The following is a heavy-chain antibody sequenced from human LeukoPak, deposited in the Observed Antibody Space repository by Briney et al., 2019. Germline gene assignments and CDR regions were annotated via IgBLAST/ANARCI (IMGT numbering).Heavy chain of an antibody. D-gene: IGHD5-18*01. J-gene: IGHJ4*02. Sequence: EASVKVSCKASGGTFSSYAISWVRQAPGQGLEWMGGIIPIFGTANYAQKFQGRVTITADESTSTGYMELSSLRSEDTAVYYCASKRGYSYGLGYWGQGTLVTVSS. V-gene: IGHV1-69*13. CDR3: ASKRGYSYGLGY. CDR1: GGTFSSYA. CDR2: IIPIFGTA.